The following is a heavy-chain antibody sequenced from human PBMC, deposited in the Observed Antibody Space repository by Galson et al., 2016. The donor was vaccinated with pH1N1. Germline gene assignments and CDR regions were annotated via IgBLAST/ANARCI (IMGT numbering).Heavy chain of an antibody. Sequence: SVKVSCKVSGYTLTELSMHWVRQAPGKGLEWMGGFDPEDGETIYAQKFQGRVTMTEDTSTDTAYMELSSLKASDTAMYYCARWGGEFYDFWSGSDDSWGQGTLVTVSS. CDR3: ARWGGEFYDFWSGSDDS. V-gene: IGHV1-24*01. D-gene: IGHD3-3*01. CDR1: GYTLTELS. J-gene: IGHJ4*02. CDR2: FDPEDGET.